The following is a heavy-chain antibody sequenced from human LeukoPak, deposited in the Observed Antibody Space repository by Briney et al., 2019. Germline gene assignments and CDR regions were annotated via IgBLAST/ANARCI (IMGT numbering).Heavy chain of an antibody. V-gene: IGHV3-74*01. CDR2: IKSDGSST. J-gene: IGHJ4*02. CDR1: GFTFSDYW. CDR3: AKGDYYDSSGYYYTY. D-gene: IGHD3-22*01. Sequence: PGGSLRLSCAASGFTFSDYWMHWVRQAPGKGLVWVSRIKSDGSSTSYADSVKGRFTITRVSAKNTLYLQMNSLRAEDTAVYYCAKGDYYDSSGYYYTYWGQGTLVTVSS.